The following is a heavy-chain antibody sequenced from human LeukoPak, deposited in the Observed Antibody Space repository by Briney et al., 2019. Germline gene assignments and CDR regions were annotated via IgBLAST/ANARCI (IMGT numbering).Heavy chain of an antibody. D-gene: IGHD2-8*01. CDR1: GFTFSNYW. Sequence: GGSLRLSCAASGFTFSNYWMNWVRQAPGKGLEWVANVKHDGSEKNYVDSVKGRFTISRDNAKSSLYLQLNSLRAEDTAVYYCASTNTFDYWGQGTLVTVSS. V-gene: IGHV3-7*02. J-gene: IGHJ4*02. CDR2: VKHDGSEK. CDR3: ASTNTFDY.